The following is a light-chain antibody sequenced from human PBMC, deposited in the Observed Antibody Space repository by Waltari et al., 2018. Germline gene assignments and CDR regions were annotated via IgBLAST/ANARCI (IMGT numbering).Light chain of an antibody. Sequence: SLLTQPPSASGTPGRSGTISCSRSSSTIGCKTVNWYQTRPGTAPRVRIYSNNQRPSGVPDRFSSSKSGTSAALAISGLQSEDEADYYCSSCDDSVIGPVFGGGTKLTVL. J-gene: IGLJ2*01. CDR3: SSCDDSVIGPV. V-gene: IGLV1-44*01. CDR2: SNN. CDR1: SSTIGCKT.